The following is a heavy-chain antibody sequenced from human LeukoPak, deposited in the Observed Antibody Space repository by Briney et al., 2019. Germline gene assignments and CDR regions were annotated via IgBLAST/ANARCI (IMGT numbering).Heavy chain of an antibody. J-gene: IGHJ6*03. CDR1: GGSITSNDYF. Sequence: SETLSVTCSVSGGSITSNDYFWSWIRQHPGKGLEWIGYTFYSGNTYYNPSLKSRLTISVDTSKNQFSLNLTSVTAADTAVYFCAREAAVTYPNFSYYIDIWGKGTTVTVSS. V-gene: IGHV4-31*03. CDR2: TFYSGNT. D-gene: IGHD4-11*01. CDR3: AREAAVTYPNFSYYIDI.